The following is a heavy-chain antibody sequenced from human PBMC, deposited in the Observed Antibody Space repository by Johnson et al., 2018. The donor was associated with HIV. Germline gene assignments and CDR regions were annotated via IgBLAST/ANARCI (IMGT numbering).Heavy chain of an antibody. CDR3: ARGGAAAGGAFDI. Sequence: VLLVESGGGLIQPGGSLRLSCAASGFTVSSNYMSWVRQAPGKGLEWVSVIYSGGSTYYADSVKGRFTISRDNSKNTLYLQMNSLRAGDTAVYYCARGGAAAGGAFDIWGQGTMVTVSS. V-gene: IGHV3-53*01. CDR1: GFTVSSNY. D-gene: IGHD6-13*01. CDR2: IYSGGST. J-gene: IGHJ3*02.